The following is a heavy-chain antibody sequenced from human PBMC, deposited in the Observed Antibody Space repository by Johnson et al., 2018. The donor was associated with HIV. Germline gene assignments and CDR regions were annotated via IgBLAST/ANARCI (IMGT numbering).Heavy chain of an antibody. CDR1: GFAFPDRG. Sequence: LPPVASGGGVLRPAPSLPLPSPASGFAFPDRGMPWARQAPRKRLEWVPGITGHGGRTAYADSVTGRVTISRDNAKNSRYLQMNSRRAEDTALYYCARVSTMIVVARNDAFGIWGEGTMVTVSS. CDR3: ARVSTMIVVARNDAFGI. D-gene: IGHD3-22*01. CDR2: ITGHGGRT. J-gene: IGHJ3*02. V-gene: IGHV3-20*03.